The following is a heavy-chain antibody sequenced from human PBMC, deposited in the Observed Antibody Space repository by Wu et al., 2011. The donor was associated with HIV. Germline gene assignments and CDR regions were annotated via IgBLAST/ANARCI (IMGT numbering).Heavy chain of an antibody. CDR1: GYTFTDFS. Sequence: EVRVAQSGPEVEKPGATVRISCKVSGYTFTDFSMHWVQQAPGKGLEWMGLVDPDDDKTVYGNNFQGRITITADTSTDTAYMELSSLRSEDTAVYYCVAHSPREGASWGQGTQGHRLL. CDR2: VDPDDDKT. V-gene: IGHV1-69-2*01. D-gene: IGHD3-16*01. J-gene: IGHJ5*02. CDR3: VAHSPREGAS.